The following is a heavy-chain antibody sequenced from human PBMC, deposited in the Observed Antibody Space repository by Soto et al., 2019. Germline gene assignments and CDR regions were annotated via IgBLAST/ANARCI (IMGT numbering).Heavy chain of an antibody. D-gene: IGHD7-27*01. Sequence: SETLSLTCSVSGDSMSGYYWTRFRQPPGKGLEWIGYVYYTGSTNYNPSLKSRVTVSVDTSRNQFSLILSSVTAADTAVYYCARITKSPNSGYFDYWGQGALVTVSS. CDR2: VYYTGST. CDR3: ARITKSPNSGYFDY. CDR1: GDSMSGYY. J-gene: IGHJ4*02. V-gene: IGHV4-59*01.